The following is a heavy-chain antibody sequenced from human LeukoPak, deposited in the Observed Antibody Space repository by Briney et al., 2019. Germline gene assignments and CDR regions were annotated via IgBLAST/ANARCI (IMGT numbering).Heavy chain of an antibody. CDR2: IRQDGGEI. CDR1: GFTLSVYW. Sequence: GGSLRLSCAASGFTLSVYWMSWVRQIPGKGLEWVANIRQDGGEIYYVDSVKGRFTISRDNAKSSQYLEVNSLRAEDTALYYCARILTNYPGWYFDLWGRGTLVTVSS. V-gene: IGHV3-7*01. CDR3: ARILTNYPGWYFDL. J-gene: IGHJ2*01. D-gene: IGHD4/OR15-4a*01.